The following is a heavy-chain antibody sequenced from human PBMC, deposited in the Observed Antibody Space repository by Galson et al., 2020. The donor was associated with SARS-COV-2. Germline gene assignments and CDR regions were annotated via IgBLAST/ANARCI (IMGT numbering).Heavy chain of an antibody. J-gene: IGHJ4*02. D-gene: IGHD3-10*01. Sequence: ASVKVSCKASGYTFTSYYMHWVRQAPGQGLEWMGIINPSGGSTSYAQKFQGRVTMTRDTSTSTVYMELSSLRSEDTAVYYCARVMRGPYGSGIRQPFDYWGQGTLVTVSS. CDR2: INPSGGST. V-gene: IGHV1-46*01. CDR1: GYTFTSYY. CDR3: ARVMRGPYGSGIRQPFDY.